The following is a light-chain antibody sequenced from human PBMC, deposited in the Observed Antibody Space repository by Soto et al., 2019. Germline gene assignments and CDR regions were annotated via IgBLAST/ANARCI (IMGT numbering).Light chain of an antibody. CDR2: WAS. J-gene: IGKJ5*01. V-gene: IGKV4-1*01. Sequence: DIVMTQSPDSLAVSLGERATINCKSSQSILYSSNNKSYLAWYQQKPGQPPKLLIYWASMRESGVPDRFSGSGSGTDFTLTISSLQAEDVAVYYCQQYYSTPITFGQGTRLQIK. CDR1: QSILYSSNNKSY. CDR3: QQYYSTPIT.